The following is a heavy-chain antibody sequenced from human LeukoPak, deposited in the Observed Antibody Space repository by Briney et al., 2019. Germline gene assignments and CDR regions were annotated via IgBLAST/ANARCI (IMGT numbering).Heavy chain of an antibody. CDR3: ARRKVRRVMALDWFDP. D-gene: IGHD3-10*01. CDR2: MNPNSGNT. Sequence: ASVKVSCKASGYTFTSYDINWVRQATGQGLEWMGWMNPNSGNTGYAQKFQGRVTMTRNTSISTAYMELSSLRSEDTAVYYCARRKVRRVMALDWFDPWGQGTLVTVPS. CDR1: GYTFTSYD. J-gene: IGHJ5*02. V-gene: IGHV1-8*01.